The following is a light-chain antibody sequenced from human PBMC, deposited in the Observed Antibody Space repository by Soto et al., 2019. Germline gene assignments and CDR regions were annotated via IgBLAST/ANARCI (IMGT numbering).Light chain of an antibody. J-gene: IGLJ1*01. Sequence: QSALTQPPSAPGSLGQSVTISCTGTSSDVGGYNYVSWYQQHPGKAPKLMISEVSKRPSGVPDRFSGSKSGNAASLTVSGLQAEDEADYYCSSYAGNNKYVFGAGTKVTVL. CDR2: EVS. CDR1: SSDVGGYNY. CDR3: SSYAGNNKYV. V-gene: IGLV2-8*01.